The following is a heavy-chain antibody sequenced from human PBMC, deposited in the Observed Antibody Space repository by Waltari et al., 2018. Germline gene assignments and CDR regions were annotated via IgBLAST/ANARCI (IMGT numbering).Heavy chain of an antibody. CDR3: AREGSRGTDAFDI. J-gene: IGHJ3*02. V-gene: IGHV3-7*01. CDR1: GFTFRSYW. Sequence: EVQLVESGGGLVQPGGSLRLYCAASGFTFRSYWMRWVRQAPGKGLEWVANIKQDGSEKYYVDSVKGRFTISRDNAKNSLYLQMNSLRAEDTAVYYCAREGSRGTDAFDIWGQGTMVTVSS. D-gene: IGHD2-15*01. CDR2: IKQDGSEK.